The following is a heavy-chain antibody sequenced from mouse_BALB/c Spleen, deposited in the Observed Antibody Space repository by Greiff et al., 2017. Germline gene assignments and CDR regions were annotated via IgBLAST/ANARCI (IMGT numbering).Heavy chain of an antibody. CDR2: ISSGSSTI. J-gene: IGHJ2*01. D-gene: IGHD4-1*01. Sequence: EVMLVESGGGLVQPGGSRKLSCAASGFTFSSFGMHWVRQAPEKGLEWVAYISSGSSTIYYADTVKGRFTISRDNPKNTLFLQMTSLRSEDTAMYYCARVGWDGDYWGQGTTLTVSS. V-gene: IGHV5-17*02. CDR1: GFTFSSFG. CDR3: ARVGWDGDY.